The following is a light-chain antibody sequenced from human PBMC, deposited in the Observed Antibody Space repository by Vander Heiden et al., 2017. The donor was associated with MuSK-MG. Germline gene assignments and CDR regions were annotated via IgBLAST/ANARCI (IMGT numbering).Light chain of an antibody. J-gene: IGKJ1*01. V-gene: IGKV1-5*03. CDR3: LPDNSYWT. CDR1: QSISSW. Sequence: IQMTQSPSTLSASVGDRVTITCRASQSISSWLAWYQQKPVKAPKLLIYQASTLETGVPSRFSGRGSGTEFTLTSSSLQHDHFATYYCLPDNSYWTFGQGTKVEIK. CDR2: QAS.